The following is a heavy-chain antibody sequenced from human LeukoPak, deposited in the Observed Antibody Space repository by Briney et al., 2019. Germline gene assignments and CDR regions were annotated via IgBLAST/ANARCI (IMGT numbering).Heavy chain of an antibody. J-gene: IGHJ4*02. CDR1: GFTFSSYG. D-gene: IGHD1-14*01. CDR2: IRYDGSNK. Sequence: GGSLRRSCAASGFTFSSYGRHWVRQAPGKGLEWVAFIRYDGSNKYYADSVKGRFTISRDNAEKSLYLQMNSLRVEDTAVYYCARDDGMHTVDYRGQGSVHIDSP. V-gene: IGHV3-30*02. CDR3: ARDDGMHTVDY.